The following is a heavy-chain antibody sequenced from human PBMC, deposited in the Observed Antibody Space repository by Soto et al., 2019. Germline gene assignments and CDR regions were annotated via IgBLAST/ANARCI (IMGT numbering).Heavy chain of an antibody. CDR1: GYTFTRFG. J-gene: IGHJ5*02. Sequence: QVELVQSGGEARKPGASVTVSCKTTGYTFTRFGITWLRQARGQGLEWMGWISPYSGNTKYAQRFQGRFTSTSDKSTSTVFMDLRGLRSDDTATYYCGKTHTSESGRFDPWGQGTLVIVSS. V-gene: IGHV1-18*04. CDR2: ISPYSGNT. D-gene: IGHD2-2*01. CDR3: GKTHTSESGRFDP.